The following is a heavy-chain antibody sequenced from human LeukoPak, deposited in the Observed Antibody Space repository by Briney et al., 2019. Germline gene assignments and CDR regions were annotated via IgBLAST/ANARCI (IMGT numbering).Heavy chain of an antibody. D-gene: IGHD6-6*01. Sequence: GGSLRLSCAASGFTFSDYYMTWIRQAPGKGLEWVSYISSSGSTIYYADSVKGRFTISRDNAKNSLYLQMNSLRAEDTAVYYCARAPSFEYSILAGEDYLDYWGQGTLVTVSS. V-gene: IGHV3-11*01. J-gene: IGHJ4*02. CDR3: ARAPSFEYSILAGEDYLDY. CDR2: ISSSGSTI. CDR1: GFTFSDYY.